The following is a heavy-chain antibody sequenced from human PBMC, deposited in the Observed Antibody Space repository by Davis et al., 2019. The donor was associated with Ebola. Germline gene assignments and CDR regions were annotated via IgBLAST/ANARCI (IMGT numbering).Heavy chain of an antibody. CDR2: ISAYNGNT. V-gene: IGHV1-18*01. CDR1: GYTFTSYG. Sequence: ALVKVSCKASGYTFTSYGISWVRQAPGQGLEWMGWISAYNGNTNYAQKLQGRVTMTTDTSTSTAYMELRSLRSDDTAVYYCARDRKIVVVVAATTYYYYGMDVWGQGTTVTVSS. CDR3: ARDRKIVVVVAATTYYYYGMDV. D-gene: IGHD2-15*01. J-gene: IGHJ6*02.